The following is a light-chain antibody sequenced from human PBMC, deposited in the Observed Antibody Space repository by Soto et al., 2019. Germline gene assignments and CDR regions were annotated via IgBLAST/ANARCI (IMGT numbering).Light chain of an antibody. CDR1: SSDVGGYNY. J-gene: IGLJ2*01. V-gene: IGLV2-14*01. CDR3: SSYTSSSPS. CDR2: EVS. Sequence: QSVLTQPASVSGSPGQSITISCTGTSSDVGGYNYVSWYQQHPGKAPKLMIYEVSNRPSGVSNRFSGSKSGNTASLTISGLQAEDEADYYCSSYTSSSPSFGGGTKVTVL.